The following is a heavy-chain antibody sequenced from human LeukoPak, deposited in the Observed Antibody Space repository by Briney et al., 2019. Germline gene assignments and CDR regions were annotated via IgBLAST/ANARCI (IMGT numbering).Heavy chain of an antibody. V-gene: IGHV3-30-3*01. CDR2: ISYDGSNK. D-gene: IGHD2-2*01. CDR3: AKDYRRYCSSTSCPTGFDY. J-gene: IGHJ4*02. CDR1: GFTFSSYA. Sequence: PGGSLRLSCAASGFTFSSYAMHWVRQAPGKGLEWVALISYDGSNKYYADSVKGRFTISRDNSKNTLYLQMNSLRAEDTAVYYCAKDYRRYCSSTSCPTGFDYWGQGTLVTVSS.